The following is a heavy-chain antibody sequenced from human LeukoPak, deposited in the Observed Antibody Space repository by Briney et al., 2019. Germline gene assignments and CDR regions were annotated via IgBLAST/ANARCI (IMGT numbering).Heavy chain of an antibody. CDR1: GYTFTSYA. CDR3: ARDPTPPYYYDSSGYYYTAFDI. J-gene: IGHJ3*02. CDR2: INTSTGNP. V-gene: IGHV7-4-1*02. D-gene: IGHD3-22*01. Sequence: GASVKVSCKASGYTFTSYAMNWVRQAPGQGLEWMGWINTSTGNPTYAQGFTGRFVFSLDTSVSTAYLQISSLKAEDTAVYYCARDPTPPYYYDSSGYYYTAFDIWGQGTMVTVSS.